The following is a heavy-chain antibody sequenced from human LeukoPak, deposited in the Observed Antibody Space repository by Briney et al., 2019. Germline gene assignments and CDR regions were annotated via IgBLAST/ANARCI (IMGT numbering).Heavy chain of an antibody. V-gene: IGHV4-59*08. D-gene: IGHD6-19*01. CDR2: IYNSGST. J-gene: IGHJ4*02. CDR1: GVSISTYY. Sequence: SETLSLTCTVSGVSISTYYWSWIRQPPGKGLEWIGYIYNSGSTNYNPSLKSRVTISVDTSKNQFSLKLSSVTAADTAVYYCARHDSVWYYFDHWGQGTLVTVSS. CDR3: ARHDSVWYYFDH.